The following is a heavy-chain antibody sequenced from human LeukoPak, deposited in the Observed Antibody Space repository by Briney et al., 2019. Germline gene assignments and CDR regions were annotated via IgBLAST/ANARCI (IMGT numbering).Heavy chain of an antibody. CDR1: GFTFTDYY. D-gene: IGHD7-27*01. J-gene: IGHJ6*03. CDR3: ARATNWGFPLHMDV. Sequence: PGWSLRLSCAASGFTFTDYYMSWLRQAPGKGLDWVSFIGTRDSTKYYADSVKGRFTVSRDNAENSLYLQMNSLTAEDTAVYYCARATNWGFPLHMDVWGKGNTVTVSS. CDR2: IGTRDSTK. V-gene: IGHV3-11*01.